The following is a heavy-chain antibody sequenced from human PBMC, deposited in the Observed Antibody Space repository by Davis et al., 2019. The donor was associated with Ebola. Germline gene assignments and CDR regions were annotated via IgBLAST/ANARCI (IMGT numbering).Heavy chain of an antibody. J-gene: IGHJ5*02. V-gene: IGHV3-9*01. CDR3: AKDFYGSGSYIDA. Sequence: PGGSLRLSCATSGLTFADYAMHWFRQAPGKVLEWVSGITLNSGTTAYADSVKGRFTISRDNAKNSLYLQMNSLRTEDTAFYYCAKDFYGSGSYIDAWGQGTLVAVSS. CDR1: GLTFADYA. CDR2: ITLNSGTT. D-gene: IGHD3-10*01.